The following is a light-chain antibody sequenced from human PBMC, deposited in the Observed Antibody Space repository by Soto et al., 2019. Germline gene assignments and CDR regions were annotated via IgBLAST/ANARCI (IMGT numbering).Light chain of an antibody. CDR1: QSISSF. V-gene: IGKV1-39*01. CDR3: QQSYSTPIT. CDR2: AAS. J-gene: IGKJ5*01. Sequence: DIQMTQSPSSLSASVGDRVTITCRASQSISSFLNWYQQKPGKAPQLLIYAASNLQSGVPSRFSGSGSGTDFTLTISSLQREDFATYYCQQSYSTPITFGHGTRLEIK.